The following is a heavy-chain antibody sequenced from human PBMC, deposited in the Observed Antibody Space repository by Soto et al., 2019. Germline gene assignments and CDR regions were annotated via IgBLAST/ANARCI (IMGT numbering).Heavy chain of an antibody. Sequence: EVQLLESGGGLVQAGGSLRLSCAASGFALSRYVMTWVRQTPGKGLEWVSLISGSGGDTYYADSVKGRFTISRDNSKNTLHLQMNSLRAEDTAVYYCAKGLDNYNDHVWGQGSTVTVSS. D-gene: IGHD3-22*01. CDR2: ISGSGGDT. CDR1: GFALSRYV. J-gene: IGHJ6*02. CDR3: AKGLDNYNDHV. V-gene: IGHV3-23*01.